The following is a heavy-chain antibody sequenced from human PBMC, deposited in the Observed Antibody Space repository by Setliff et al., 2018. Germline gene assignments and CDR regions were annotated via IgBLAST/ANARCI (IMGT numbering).Heavy chain of an antibody. J-gene: IGHJ6*03. CDR2: ISSSSSYI. Sequence: GGSLRLSCAASGFTFSSYWMSWVHQAPGKGLEWVSSISSSSSYIYYADSVKGRFTISRDNSKNTLYLQMNSLRAEDTAVYYCARARYCSSTSCYYYYYMNVWGKGTTVTVSS. CDR3: ARARYCSSTSCYYYYYMNV. D-gene: IGHD2-2*01. CDR1: GFTFSSYW. V-gene: IGHV3-21*01.